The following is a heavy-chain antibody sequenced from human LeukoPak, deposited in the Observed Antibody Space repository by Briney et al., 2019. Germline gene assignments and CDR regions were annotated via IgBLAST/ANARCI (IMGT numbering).Heavy chain of an antibody. CDR1: GFTVSNNY. J-gene: IGHJ4*02. D-gene: IGHD6-19*01. Sequence: PGGSLRLSCEASGFTVSNNYMSWVRQAPGKGLEWVSVIYSGGSTYCADSLKGRFSISIDNSKNTLYLQMNSLRAEDTAVYFCARVVSDTNGWYHFDYWGQGTLVTVSS. CDR3: ARVVSDTNGWYHFDY. CDR2: IYSGGST. V-gene: IGHV3-66*01.